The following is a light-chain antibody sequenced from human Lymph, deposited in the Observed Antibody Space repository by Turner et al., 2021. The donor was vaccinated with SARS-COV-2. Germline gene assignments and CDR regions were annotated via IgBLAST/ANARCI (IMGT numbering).Light chain of an antibody. CDR3: QQWSNNPLT. J-gene: IGKJ4*02. Sequence: IVLSQSPAILSASPGEKVTMTCRASSSVGYMNWYQQKPESSPKPWIYAVSNLASGVPARFSGSGSGTSYSLTISIVEPEDAATYYCQQWSNNPLTFGSGTKLELK. V-gene: IGKV3-11*01. CDR2: AVS. CDR1: SSVGY.